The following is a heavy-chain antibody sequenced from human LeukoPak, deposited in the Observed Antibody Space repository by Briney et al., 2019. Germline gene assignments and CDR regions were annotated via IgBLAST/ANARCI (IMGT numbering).Heavy chain of an antibody. CDR2: ISWNSRSI. J-gene: IGHJ4*02. D-gene: IGHD3-10*01. V-gene: IGHV3-9*01. Sequence: SGRSLRLSCAVSGFTFDNYAMHWVRQAPGKGLEWVSGISWNSRSIGYADSVRGRFTISRDTAKNSLYLQMNSLRVEDTALYYCAKDSSGRQLLNIDYWGQGTLVTVSS. CDR3: AKDSSGRQLLNIDY. CDR1: GFTFDNYA.